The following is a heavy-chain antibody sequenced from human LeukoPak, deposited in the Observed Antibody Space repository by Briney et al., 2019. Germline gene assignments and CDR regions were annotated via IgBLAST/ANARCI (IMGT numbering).Heavy chain of an antibody. V-gene: IGHV3-7*01. Sequence: GGSLRLSCVASGFSFTNSWMTWVRQAPGKWLEWVANIKQDGSDTYYVDSVKGRFTVSRDDAKNSLFLQMNNLRVDDTAVYFCARGGYTSSWYWVDWGQGTQITVSS. CDR2: IKQDGSDT. D-gene: IGHD6-13*01. CDR3: ARGGYTSSWYWVD. J-gene: IGHJ4*02. CDR1: GFSFTNSW.